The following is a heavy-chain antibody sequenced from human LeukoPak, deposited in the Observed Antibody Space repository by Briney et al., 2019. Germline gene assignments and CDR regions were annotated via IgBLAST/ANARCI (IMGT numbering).Heavy chain of an antibody. CDR2: IYSGGGT. Sequence: PGGSLRLSCAASGVTVSNNYMSWVRQAPGQGLEWVSIIYSGGGTDYADSVKGRFTISRDNSKNTLYLQMNSLRAEDTAVYYCAKSIVVVAATLYYYYYGMDVWGQGTTVTVSS. CDR3: AKSIVVVAATLYYYYYGMDV. J-gene: IGHJ6*02. V-gene: IGHV3-53*01. CDR1: GVTVSNNY. D-gene: IGHD2-15*01.